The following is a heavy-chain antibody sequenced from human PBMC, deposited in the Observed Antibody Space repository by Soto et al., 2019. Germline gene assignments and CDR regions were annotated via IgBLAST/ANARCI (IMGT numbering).Heavy chain of an antibody. CDR3: AFDVALGVVFFPH. CDR2: IIPTLGLR. CDR1: GGTFNSYT. D-gene: IGHD3-3*01. Sequence: QVQLVQSGAEVKKPGSSVKVSCKASGGTFNSYTISWVRQAPGQGLQWMGRIIPTLGLRNYAQDFQDRVTITADKSTDTAYMELRSLRSEDTAVYYCAFDVALGVVFFPHWGQGTLVTVSS. V-gene: IGHV1-69*02. J-gene: IGHJ4*02.